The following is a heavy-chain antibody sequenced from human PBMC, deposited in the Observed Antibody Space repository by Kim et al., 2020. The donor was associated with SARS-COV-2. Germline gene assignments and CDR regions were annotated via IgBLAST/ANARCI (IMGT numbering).Heavy chain of an antibody. CDR2: IIPIFGTA. D-gene: IGHD3-22*01. V-gene: IGHV1-69*13. CDR1: GGTFSSYA. CDR3: ARGPPNYYDSSGPFDY. Sequence: SVKVSCKASGGTFSSYAISWVRQAPGQGLEWMGGIIPIFGTANYAQKFQGRVTITADESTSTAYMELSSLRSEDTAVYYCARGPPNYYDSSGPFDYWGQGTLVTVSS. J-gene: IGHJ4*02.